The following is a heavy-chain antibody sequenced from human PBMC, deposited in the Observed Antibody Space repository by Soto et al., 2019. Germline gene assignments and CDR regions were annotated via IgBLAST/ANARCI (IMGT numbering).Heavy chain of an antibody. Sequence: GGSLRLSCAASGFSFNNFALAWVRQAPGKGLEWVTVISYDGTNKFYAESVKGRFTISIDISKDTMYLQMDSLRVKDTAVYYCARQNQPQAGDYYYFGMDVWGQGTTVTVSS. V-gene: IGHV3-30-3*02. CDR3: ARQNQPQAGDYYYFGMDV. D-gene: IGHD2-2*01. J-gene: IGHJ6*02. CDR2: ISYDGTNK. CDR1: GFSFNNFA.